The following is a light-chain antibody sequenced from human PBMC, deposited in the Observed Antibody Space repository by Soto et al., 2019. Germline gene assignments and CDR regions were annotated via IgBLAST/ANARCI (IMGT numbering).Light chain of an antibody. V-gene: IGKV3-15*01. J-gene: IGKJ1*01. CDR2: DAS. CDR1: QSVSSN. Sequence: EIVMTQSPATLSVSPGERVTLSCRASQSVSSNLVWYHQKPGQAPRLLIYDASTRATGIPARYSGSGSGTEFNFNISSLQSEDFEVYLCQQYNKWPRTFGQGTKVDIK. CDR3: QQYNKWPRT.